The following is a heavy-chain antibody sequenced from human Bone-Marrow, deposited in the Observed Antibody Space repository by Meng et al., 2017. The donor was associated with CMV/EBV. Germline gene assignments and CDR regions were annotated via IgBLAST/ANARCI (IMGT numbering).Heavy chain of an antibody. V-gene: IGHV1-69*10. CDR1: GGTFSSYA. J-gene: IGHJ5*02. CDR3: ARVDNYDDSGYHYYWFDP. Sequence: SVKVSCKASGGTFSSYAISWVRQAPGQGLEWMGGIIPILGIANYAQKFQGRVTLTTDVSTNTAYMEVHNLRSEDTAVYFCARVDNYDDSGYHYYWFDPWGQGTQVTGSS. CDR2: IIPILGIA. D-gene: IGHD3-22*01.